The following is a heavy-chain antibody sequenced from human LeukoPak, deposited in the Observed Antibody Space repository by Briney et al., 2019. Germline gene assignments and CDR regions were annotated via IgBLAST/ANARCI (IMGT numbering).Heavy chain of an antibody. CDR1: GGSISSGSYY. D-gene: IGHD1-26*01. Sequence: PSETLSLTCTVSGGSISSGSYYWRWIRQPAGKGLEWIGRMYTSGSTNYNPSLKSRVTISVDTSKNQFSLKLSSVTAADTAVYYCARGEYYYYYYMDVWGRGTTVTVSS. CDR2: MYTSGST. J-gene: IGHJ6*03. V-gene: IGHV4-61*02. CDR3: ARGEYYYYYYMDV.